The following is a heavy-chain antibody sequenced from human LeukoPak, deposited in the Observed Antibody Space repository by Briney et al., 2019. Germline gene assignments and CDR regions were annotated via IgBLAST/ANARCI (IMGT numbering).Heavy chain of an antibody. Sequence: ASVKVSCKASGYTSSGYYMHWVRQAPGQGLEWMGWMNPNSSATSYAQRFQGRVTMTRDTSISTAYMELSRLSSDDTAVYYCAAARPSNFFDYWGQGTLVTVSS. V-gene: IGHV1-2*02. CDR3: AAARPSNFFDY. J-gene: IGHJ4*02. D-gene: IGHD6-6*01. CDR1: GYTSSGYY. CDR2: MNPNSSAT.